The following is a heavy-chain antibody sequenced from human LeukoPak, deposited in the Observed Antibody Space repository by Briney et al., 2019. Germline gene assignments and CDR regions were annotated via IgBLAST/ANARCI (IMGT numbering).Heavy chain of an antibody. J-gene: IGHJ4*02. CDR2: ISYDVGSNT. D-gene: IGHD5-18*01. CDR1: GFTFSKYP. CDR3: ARLNLGYGYFLEATKRDY. Sequence: GGSLRLSCAASGFTFSKYPMHCVRQAPGKGLEWVAVISYDVGSNTYYADSVKGRFTISRDNSKNTLYLQMNSLRAEDTAVYYCARLNLGYGYFLEATKRDYWGQGTLVTVSS. V-gene: IGHV3-30-3*01.